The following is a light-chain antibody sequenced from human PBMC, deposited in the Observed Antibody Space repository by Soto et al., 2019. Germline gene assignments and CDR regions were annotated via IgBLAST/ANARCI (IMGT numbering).Light chain of an antibody. CDR1: SSNIGAGYD. V-gene: IGLV1-40*01. Sequence: QSVLTQPPSVSGAPGQRVTISCTGSSSNIGAGYDVHWYQQLPGTAPKLLIYGNSNRPSGVPDRFSGSKSGTSAALAITGLQDEDEADYYCQYYDSSLSGFVVFGGGTKLTVL. CDR3: QYYDSSLSGFVV. CDR2: GNS. J-gene: IGLJ2*01.